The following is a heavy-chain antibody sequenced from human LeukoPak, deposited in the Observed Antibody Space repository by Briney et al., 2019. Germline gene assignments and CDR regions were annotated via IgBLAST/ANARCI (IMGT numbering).Heavy chain of an antibody. J-gene: IGHJ4*02. D-gene: IGHD3-10*01. CDR2: IWYDGSNK. CDR1: GFTFSSYG. Sequence: TGRSLRLSCAASGFTFSSYGMHWVRQAPGKGLEWVAVIWYDGSNKYYADSVKGRFTISRDNSKNTLYLQMNSLRAEDTAVYYCARELYGSGSYGFDYWGQGTLVTVSS. V-gene: IGHV3-33*01. CDR3: ARELYGSGSYGFDY.